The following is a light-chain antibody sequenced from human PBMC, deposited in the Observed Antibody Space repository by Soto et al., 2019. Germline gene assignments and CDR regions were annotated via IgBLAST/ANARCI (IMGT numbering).Light chain of an antibody. CDR2: DVD. CDR1: SSDVGGYNY. Sequence: QSALTQPRSVSGSPGQSVTISCTGTSSDVGGYNYVSWYQHHPGKAPKLMIYDVDKRPSGVPGRFSGSKSGNTASLTISGLQAEDEADYFCTSSTTGSLYVFGTGTKVTVL. J-gene: IGLJ1*01. V-gene: IGLV2-11*01. CDR3: TSSTTGSLYV.